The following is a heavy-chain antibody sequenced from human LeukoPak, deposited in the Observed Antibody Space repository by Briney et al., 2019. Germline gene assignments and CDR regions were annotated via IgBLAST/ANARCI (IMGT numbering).Heavy chain of an antibody. Sequence: SQTLSLTCTVSGGSISSYYWSWIRQPPGKGLEWSGYIYYSGSTNYSPSLKSRVTISVDTSKNQFSLKLSSATAADTAVYYCARARISELEDCDGMDVWGQGTTVTVSS. J-gene: IGHJ6*02. V-gene: IGHV4-59*01. D-gene: IGHD1-14*01. CDR3: ARARISELEDCDGMDV. CDR2: IYYSGST. CDR1: GGSISSYY.